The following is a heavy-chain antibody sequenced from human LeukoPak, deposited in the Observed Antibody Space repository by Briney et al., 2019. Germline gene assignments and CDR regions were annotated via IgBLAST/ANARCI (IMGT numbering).Heavy chain of an antibody. Sequence: GGSLRLSCAASGFTFSDYYMTWIRQAPGKGQDWVSYISSSSSDTNYADSVKGRFTISRDNAKNSLYLQMNSLRAEDTAVYYCARARNYYDILTPLDVWGQGTTVTVSS. V-gene: IGHV3-11*06. D-gene: IGHD3-9*01. CDR3: ARARNYYDILTPLDV. J-gene: IGHJ6*02. CDR1: GFTFSDYY. CDR2: ISSSSSDT.